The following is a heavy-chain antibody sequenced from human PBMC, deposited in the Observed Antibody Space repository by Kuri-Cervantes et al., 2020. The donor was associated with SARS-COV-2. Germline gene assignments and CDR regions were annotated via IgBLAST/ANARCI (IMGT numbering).Heavy chain of an antibody. CDR1: GYTFTSYY. V-gene: IGHV1-46*01. CDR3: AREVRFLEWLLSPDYYYGMDV. D-gene: IGHD3-3*01. J-gene: IGHJ6*02. CDR2: INPSGGST. Sequence: ASVKVSCKASGYTFTSYYMHWVRQAPGQGLEWMGIINPSGGSTSYAQKFQGRVTMTRDTSTSTVYMELSSLRSEDTAVYYCAREVRFLEWLLSPDYYYGMDVWGQGTTVTVSS.